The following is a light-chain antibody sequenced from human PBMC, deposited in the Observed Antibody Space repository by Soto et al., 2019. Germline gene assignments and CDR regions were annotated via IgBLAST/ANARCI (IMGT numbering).Light chain of an antibody. Sequence: TQSPSVSVAPGQTVSLTFGGSSIGSKSVHWYQQKPGQVPSLLIYGASTRASGIPARFSGSGSGTEFTLTIGSLQSEDFAVYYCQQYSSSPSFGQGTRLEIK. CDR3: QQYSSSPS. V-gene: IGKV3-15*01. J-gene: IGKJ5*01. CDR2: GAS. CDR1: SIGSKS.